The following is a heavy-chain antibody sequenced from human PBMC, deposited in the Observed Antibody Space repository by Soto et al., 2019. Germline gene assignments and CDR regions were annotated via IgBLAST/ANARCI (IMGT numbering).Heavy chain of an antibody. J-gene: IGHJ2*01. CDR3: ARERIPPQGATGYWYFDL. V-gene: IGHV1-46*03. CDR1: GYTFTSYY. Sequence: QVQLVQSGAEVKKPGASVKVSCKASGYTFTSYYMHWVRQAPGQGLEWMGIINPSGGSSYAQKFQGRVTMTRDTSTSTVYMELSSVTSEDTAVYYCARERIPPQGATGYWYFDLWGRGTLVTVSS. CDR2: INPSGGS. D-gene: IGHD1-1*01.